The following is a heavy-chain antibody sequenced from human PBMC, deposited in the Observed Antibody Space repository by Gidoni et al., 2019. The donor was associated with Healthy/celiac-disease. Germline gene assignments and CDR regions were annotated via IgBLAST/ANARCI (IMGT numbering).Heavy chain of an antibody. V-gene: IGHV3-30-3*01. D-gene: IGHD3-10*02. CDR3: AREPGSMFGDRHFDY. Sequence: QVQLVESGGGVVQPGRSLRLSCAASGFTFSSYAMHWVRQAPGKGLEWVAVISDDGSNKYYADSVKGRFTISRDNSKNTLYLQMNSLRAEDTAVYYCAREPGSMFGDRHFDYWGQGTLVTVSS. CDR2: ISDDGSNK. J-gene: IGHJ4*02. CDR1: GFTFSSYA.